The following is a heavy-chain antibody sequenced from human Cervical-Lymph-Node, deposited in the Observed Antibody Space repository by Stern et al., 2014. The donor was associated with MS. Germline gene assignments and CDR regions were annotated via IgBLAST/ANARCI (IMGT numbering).Heavy chain of an antibody. CDR2: SYPGDSYT. D-gene: IGHD5/OR15-5a*01. Sequence: EVQLVESGAEVKTPWASLKISCQGSGYTSTTYYIPWVRQMPGKGLEREGLSYPGDSYTNYSPSSLDKGTISSGETTTNPYLPTRSLKASDTAIYYCASGYSVSESHFDYWGQGALVTVTS. J-gene: IGHJ4*02. CDR1: GYTSTTYY. V-gene: IGHV5-51*01. CDR3: ASGYSVSESHFDY.